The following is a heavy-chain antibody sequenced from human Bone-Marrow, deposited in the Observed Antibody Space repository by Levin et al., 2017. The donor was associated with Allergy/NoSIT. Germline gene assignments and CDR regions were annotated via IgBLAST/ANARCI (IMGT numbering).Heavy chain of an antibody. V-gene: IGHV4-4*02. D-gene: IGHD1-26*01. CDR1: GGSINSSNW. CDR2: IYHVGNT. J-gene: IGHJ3*02. Sequence: PGGSLRLSCTVSGGSINSSNWWSWVRQSPGMGLEWIGAIYHVGNTNYNPSLKSRVTLSIDKSKNQFSLNLKSLTAADTAIYYCARDAGVVGARRDAFDIWGQGTLVTVSS. CDR3: ARDAGVVGARRDAFDI.